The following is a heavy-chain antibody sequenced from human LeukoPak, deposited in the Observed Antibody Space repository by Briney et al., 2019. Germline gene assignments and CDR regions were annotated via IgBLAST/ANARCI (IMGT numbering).Heavy chain of an antibody. CDR2: INPNSGGT. CDR1: GYTFTGYY. Sequence: ASVKVSCKASGYTFTGYYMHWVRQAPGQGLEWMGWINPNSGGTNYAQKFQGRVTMTRDTSISTAYMELSSLRSEDTAVYYCARGGYSGYVGSVANSWGQGTLVIVSS. CDR3: ARGGYSGYVGSVANS. D-gene: IGHD5-12*01. J-gene: IGHJ4*02. V-gene: IGHV1-2*02.